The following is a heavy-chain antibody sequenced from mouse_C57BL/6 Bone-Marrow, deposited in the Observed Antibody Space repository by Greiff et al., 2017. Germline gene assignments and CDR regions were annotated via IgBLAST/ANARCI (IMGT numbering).Heavy chain of an antibody. CDR3: AIHYYGSSHYYAMDY. CDR1: GFNIKDYY. CDR2: IDPEDGET. J-gene: IGHJ4*01. D-gene: IGHD1-1*01. V-gene: IGHV14-2*01. Sequence: VQLQQSGAELVKPGASVKLSCTASGFNIKDYYMHWVKQRTEQGLEWIGRIDPEDGETKYAPKFQGKATITADTSSNTAYLQLSILTSEDTAVYYCAIHYYGSSHYYAMDYWGQGTSVTVSS.